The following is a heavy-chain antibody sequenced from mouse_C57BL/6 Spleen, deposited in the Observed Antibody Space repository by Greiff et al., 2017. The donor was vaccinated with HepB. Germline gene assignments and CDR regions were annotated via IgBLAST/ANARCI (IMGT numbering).Heavy chain of an antibody. CDR1: GYSFTGYF. V-gene: IGHV1-20*01. J-gene: IGHJ3*01. D-gene: IGHD2-5*01. CDR3: ARNYYSNFAWFAY. CDR2: INPYNGDT. Sequence: EVKLQQSGPELVKPGDSVKISCKASGYSFTGYFMNWVMQSHGKSLEWIGRINPYNGDTFYNQKFKGKATLTVDKSSSTAHMELRSLTSEDSAVYYCARNYYSNFAWFAYWGQGTLVTVSA.